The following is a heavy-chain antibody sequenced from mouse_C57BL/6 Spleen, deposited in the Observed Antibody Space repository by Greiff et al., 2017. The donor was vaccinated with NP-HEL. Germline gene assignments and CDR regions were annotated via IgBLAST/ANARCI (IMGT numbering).Heavy chain of an antibody. D-gene: IGHD1-1*01. V-gene: IGHV1-81*01. Sequence: QVQLQQSGAELARPGASVKLSCKASGYTFTSYGISWVKQRTGQGLEWIGEIYPRSGNTYYNEKFKGKATLTADKSSSTAYMALRSLTSEDSAVYFCANYYGSSYFDYWGQGTTLTVSS. J-gene: IGHJ2*01. CDR2: IYPRSGNT. CDR3: ANYYGSSYFDY. CDR1: GYTFTSYG.